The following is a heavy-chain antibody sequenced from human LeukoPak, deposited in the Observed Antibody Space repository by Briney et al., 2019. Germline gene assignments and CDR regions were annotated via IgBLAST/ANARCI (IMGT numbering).Heavy chain of an antibody. CDR3: ARVTRGYSGYGRDGYYYYYMDV. CDR1: GGSISSYY. J-gene: IGHJ6*03. CDR2: IYTSGST. Sequence: ASETLSLTCTVSGGSISSYYWSWIRQPAGKGLEWIGRIYTSGSTNYNPSLKSRVTMSVDTSKNQFSLKLSSVTAADTAVYYCARVTRGYSGYGRDGYYYYYMDVWGKGTTVTVSS. D-gene: IGHD5-12*01. V-gene: IGHV4-4*07.